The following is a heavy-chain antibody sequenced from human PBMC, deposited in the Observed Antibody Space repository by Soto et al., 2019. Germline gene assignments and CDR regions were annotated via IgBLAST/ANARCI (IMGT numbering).Heavy chain of an antibody. V-gene: IGHV3-23*01. J-gene: IGHJ5*02. CDR2: ISGSGGST. CDR1: GFTFSSYA. Sequence: GGSLRLSCAASGFTFSSYAMSWVRQAPGKGLEWVSAISGSGGSTYYADSVKGRFTISRDNSKNTLYLQMNSLRAEDTAVYYCAKGSSIAALYNWFDPWGQGTLVTAPQ. CDR3: AKGSSIAALYNWFDP. D-gene: IGHD6-6*01.